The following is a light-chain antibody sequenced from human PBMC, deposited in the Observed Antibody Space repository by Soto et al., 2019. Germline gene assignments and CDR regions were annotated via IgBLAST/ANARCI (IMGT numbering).Light chain of an antibody. CDR1: SSDIGGSNF. CDR2: DVS. J-gene: IGLJ2*01. V-gene: IGLV2-14*01. Sequence: QSVLTQPASVSGSPGQSITISCTGTSSDIGGSNFVSWYQQHPGKVPKLMIYDVSNRPSGVSNRFSGSKSGNTASLTISGLQADDEADYYCSSHTSSSTLVFGGGTKVTVL. CDR3: SSHTSSSTLV.